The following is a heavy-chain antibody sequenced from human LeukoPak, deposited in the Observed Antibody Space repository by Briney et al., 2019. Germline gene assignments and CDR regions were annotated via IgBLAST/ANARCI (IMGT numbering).Heavy chain of an antibody. CDR2: ISGYNGDT. V-gene: IGHV1-18*01. J-gene: IGHJ3*02. Sequence: GASVKVSCKASGFTFTSFGFSWVRQAPGQGLEWVGWISGYNGDTSHDQKFQGRVTISTDTTTNTAYMDLRSLTSDDTAVYYRARRSGYDRRAGTLDIWGQGTMVTVSS. CDR3: ARRSGYDRRAGTLDI. CDR1: GFTFTSFG. D-gene: IGHD5-12*01.